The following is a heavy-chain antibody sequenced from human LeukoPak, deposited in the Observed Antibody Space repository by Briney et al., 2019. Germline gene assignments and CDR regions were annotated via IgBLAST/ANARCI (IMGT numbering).Heavy chain of an antibody. D-gene: IGHD3-22*01. V-gene: IGHV3-23*01. CDR3: AKGSYYDSSGSFYFDY. CDR2: ISGRGDNT. Sequence: GGSLRLSCAASGFTCSSYAMSWVRQAPGKGLEWGSGISGRGDNTYYADSVQGRFTISRDNSKNTLYVQVNSLGTEDTAAYYCAKGSYYDSSGSFYFDYWGQGTLVTVSS. J-gene: IGHJ4*02. CDR1: GFTCSSYA.